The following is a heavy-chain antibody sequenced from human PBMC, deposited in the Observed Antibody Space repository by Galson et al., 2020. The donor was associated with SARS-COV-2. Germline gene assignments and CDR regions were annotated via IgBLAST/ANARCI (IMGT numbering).Heavy chain of an antibody. CDR3: ARSSAPSGDYVPFDY. V-gene: IGHV4-30-4*01. Sequence: ETSETLSLTCTVSSGSISSGDYYWNWIRQSPGKGLEWIGYIFYSGSTYYNPSLKSRVTISVDTSKNQFSLKLTSVTAEDMAVYYCARSSAPSGDYVPFDYWGQGTLVTVSS. J-gene: IGHJ4*02. CDR1: SGSISSGDYY. D-gene: IGHD3-10*01. CDR2: IFYSGST.